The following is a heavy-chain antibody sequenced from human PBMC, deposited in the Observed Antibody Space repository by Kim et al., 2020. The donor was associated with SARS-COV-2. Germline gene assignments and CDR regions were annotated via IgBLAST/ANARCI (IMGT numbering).Heavy chain of an antibody. D-gene: IGHD4-17*01. V-gene: IGHV3-30*18. Sequence: GSLRLSCAASGFIFSSYGMHWVRQAPVKGLEWVAVISYDGSNKYYADSVKGRFTISRDNSKNTLYLQMNSLRAEDTAVYYCAKNIYGGHAFDILGQGTM. CDR1: GFIFSSYG. J-gene: IGHJ3*02. CDR2: ISYDGSNK. CDR3: AKNIYGGHAFDI.